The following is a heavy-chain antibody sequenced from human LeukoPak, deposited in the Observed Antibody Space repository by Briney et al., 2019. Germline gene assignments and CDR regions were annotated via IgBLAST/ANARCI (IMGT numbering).Heavy chain of an antibody. J-gene: IGHJ4*02. CDR3: AIRLRGTTASVDS. CDR1: GDRVSSSSGA. D-gene: IGHD1-1*01. Sequence: SQNLSLTCAISGDRVSSSSGAWNWIRQSPSRGLEWLGRTYYRSKWYNDYAVSVKSRLTINPDTSKNQFSLHLNSVPPEDSAVFYCAIRLRGTTASVDSWGQGTLVTVSS. V-gene: IGHV6-1*01. CDR2: TYYRSKWYN.